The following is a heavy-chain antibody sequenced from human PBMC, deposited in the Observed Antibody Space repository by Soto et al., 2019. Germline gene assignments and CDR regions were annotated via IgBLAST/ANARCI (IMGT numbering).Heavy chain of an antibody. CDR2: ISGSGGST. CDR1: GFTFSSYA. V-gene: IGHV3-23*01. D-gene: IGHD2-8*01. Sequence: GGSLRLSCAASGFTFSSYAMSWVRQAPGKGLEWVSAISGSGGSTYYADSVKGRFTISRDNSKNTLYLQMNSLRAEDTAVYYCAKVGMVYAISGFGYFDYWGQGTLVTVSS. CDR3: AKVGMVYAISGFGYFDY. J-gene: IGHJ4*02.